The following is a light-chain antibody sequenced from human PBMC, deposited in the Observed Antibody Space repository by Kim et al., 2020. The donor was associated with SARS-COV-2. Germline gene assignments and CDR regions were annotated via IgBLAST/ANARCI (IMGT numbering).Light chain of an antibody. CDR2: GAS. CDR3: QHYGGSRYT. Sequence: LCPRERATLSCRASLSVSRNFLAWYQQKLGQTPRLLIYGASTRAPGIPDRFSGSGSGADFTLTISSLGPEDFAVYCCQHYGGSRYTFGQGTKLEI. CDR1: LSVSRNF. V-gene: IGKV3-20*01. J-gene: IGKJ2*01.